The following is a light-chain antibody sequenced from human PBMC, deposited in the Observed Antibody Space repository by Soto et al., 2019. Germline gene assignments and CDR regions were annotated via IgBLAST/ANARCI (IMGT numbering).Light chain of an antibody. CDR3: CSHAGDNTYV. CDR1: SSDVGGYNY. CDR2: EVT. J-gene: IGLJ1*01. V-gene: IGLV2-8*01. Sequence: QSALTQPASVSGSPGQSIAISCTGTSSDVGGYNYVSWYQQLPGKAPKLIIYEVTKRPSEVPDRFSGSKSGNTASLTVSGLQAEDEADYFCCSHAGDNTYVFGTGTKLTVL.